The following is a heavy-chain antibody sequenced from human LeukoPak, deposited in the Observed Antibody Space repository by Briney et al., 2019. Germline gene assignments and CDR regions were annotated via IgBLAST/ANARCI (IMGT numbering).Heavy chain of an antibody. J-gene: IGHJ3*02. V-gene: IGHV3-73*01. CDR1: GFTFSGSA. CDR2: IRSRANSYAT. CDR3: TTDYWDAFDM. Sequence: GGSLRLSCAASGFTFSGSAMHWVRQASGKGLEWVGRIRSRANSYATAYAASVKGRFTISRDDSKNTAYLLIDSLKTKETSVYYCTTDYWDAFDMGGQGTMVTLSS. D-gene: IGHD4-11*01.